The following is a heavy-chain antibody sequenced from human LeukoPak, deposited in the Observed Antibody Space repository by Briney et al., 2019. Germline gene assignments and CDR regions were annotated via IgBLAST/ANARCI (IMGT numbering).Heavy chain of an antibody. CDR3: AKDKGDFWSGHHY. Sequence: GGSLRLSCAASGFTFSNYAMSWVRQAPGKGLEWVSSITGSGGSTYYADSVKGRFTISRDNSKNTLYLQMSSLRAEDTAVYYCAKDKGDFWSGHHYWGQGTKVTVSS. J-gene: IGHJ4*02. CDR1: GFTFSNYA. V-gene: IGHV3-23*01. CDR2: ITGSGGST. D-gene: IGHD3-3*01.